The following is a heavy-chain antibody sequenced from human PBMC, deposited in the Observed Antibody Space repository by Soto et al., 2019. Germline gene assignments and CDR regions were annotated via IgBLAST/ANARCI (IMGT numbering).Heavy chain of an antibody. J-gene: IGHJ4*02. CDR3: ARGNYDILTGYPHFDY. V-gene: IGHV4-34*01. Sequence: SETLSLTCAVYGGPFSGYYWSWIRQPPGKGLEWIGEINHSGSTNYNPSLKSRVTISVDTSKKQFSLKLSSVTAADTAVYYCARGNYDILTGYPHFDYWGQGTLVTVSS. D-gene: IGHD3-9*01. CDR2: INHSGST. CDR1: GGPFSGYY.